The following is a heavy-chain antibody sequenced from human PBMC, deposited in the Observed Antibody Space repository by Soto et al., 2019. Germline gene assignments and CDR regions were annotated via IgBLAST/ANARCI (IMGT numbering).Heavy chain of an antibody. Sequence: SLRLSCAASGFTFSNAWINWVRQTPGKGLGWVGRVKSKTDGGTTDFAAPVKGRFAISRDDSKNMVYLEMNSLKTEDTAIYYCTTDSYITSIIVRFDYWGHGTLVTVS. J-gene: IGHJ4*01. CDR3: TTDSYITSIIVRFDY. CDR2: VKSKTDGGTT. V-gene: IGHV3-15*07. D-gene: IGHD3-22*01. CDR1: GFTFSNAW.